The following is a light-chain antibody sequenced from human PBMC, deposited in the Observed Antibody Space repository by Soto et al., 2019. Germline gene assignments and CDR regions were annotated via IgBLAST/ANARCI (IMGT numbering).Light chain of an antibody. V-gene: IGKV3-20*01. CDR2: GAS. CDR3: QQYGSSPYT. CDR1: QSVGSSF. Sequence: EIVLTQSPGTLSLSPGERATLSCRASQSVGSSFLAWYQQKPGQAPRLLIYGASSRATAIPDRFSGRGSGTDFTLTISRLEPEDLAVYYWQQYGSSPYTFGQGPKVEIK. J-gene: IGKJ2*01.